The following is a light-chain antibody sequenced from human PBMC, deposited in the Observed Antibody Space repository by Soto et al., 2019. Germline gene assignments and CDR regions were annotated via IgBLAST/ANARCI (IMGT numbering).Light chain of an antibody. CDR3: QQYNNYPYT. Sequence: DIQMTQSPSTLSASVGDRVTITCRAGQSMNRWLAWYQQKPGKAPKLLIYKASSLATGVPSRFSGSGSGTEFTLTINSLQPDDFATYYCQQYNNYPYTFGQGTKLEIK. CDR1: QSMNRW. CDR2: KAS. J-gene: IGKJ2*01. V-gene: IGKV1-5*03.